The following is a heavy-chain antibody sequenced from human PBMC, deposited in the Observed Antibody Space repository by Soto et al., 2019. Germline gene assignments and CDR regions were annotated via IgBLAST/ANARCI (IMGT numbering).Heavy chain of an antibody. V-gene: IGHV4-39*01. D-gene: IGHD6-13*01. CDR2: IYYSGST. CDR1: GGSISSSSYY. CDR3: ARRRSSSNWNY. Sequence: SETLSLTCTVSGGSISSSSYYWGWIRQPPGKGLEWIGTIYYSGSTYYNPSLKSRVTISVDTSKNQFSLKLSSLTAAETAVYYCARRRSSSNWNYWGQGTLVTVSS. J-gene: IGHJ4*02.